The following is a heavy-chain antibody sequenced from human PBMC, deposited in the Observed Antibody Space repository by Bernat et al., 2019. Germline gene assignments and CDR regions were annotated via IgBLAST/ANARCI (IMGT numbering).Heavy chain of an antibody. CDR1: GFTFSSYG. D-gene: IGHD3-16*02. CDR2: ISYDGSNK. J-gene: IGHJ4*02. Sequence: QVQLVESGGGVVQPGRSLRLSCAASGFTFSSYGMHWVRQAPGKGLEWVAVISYDGSNKYYADSVKGRFTISRDNSKNTLYLQMNSLRAEDTAVYYCAKSRVAVWGGYRLPPIDYWGQGTLVTVSS. V-gene: IGHV3-30*18. CDR3: AKSRVAVWGGYRLPPIDY.